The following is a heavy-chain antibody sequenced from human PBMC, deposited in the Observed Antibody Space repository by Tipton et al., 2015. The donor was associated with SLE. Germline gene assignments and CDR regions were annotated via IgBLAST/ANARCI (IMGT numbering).Heavy chain of an antibody. Sequence: LRLSCAASGFTVSSNYMSWVRQAPGKGLEWIGEINHSGSTNYNPSLKSRVTISVDTSKNQFSLKLSSVTAADTAVYYCARKRNGMGIWGQGTMVTVSS. D-gene: IGHD5-24*01. CDR2: INHSGST. J-gene: IGHJ3*02. CDR1: GFTVSSNY. CDR3: ARKRNGMGI. V-gene: IGHV4-34*01.